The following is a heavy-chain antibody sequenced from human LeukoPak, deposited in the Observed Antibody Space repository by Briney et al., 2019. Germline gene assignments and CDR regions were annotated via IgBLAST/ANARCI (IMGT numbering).Heavy chain of an antibody. CDR3: AREGYSYGPFDY. CDR2: IYYSGST. Sequence: KASETLSLTCTVSGGSVNSGTYYWNWIRQPPGKGLEWIGDIYYSGSTNYNPSLKSRVTISVDTSKNQFSLKLSSVTAADTAVYYCAREGYSYGPFDYWGQGTLVTVSS. D-gene: IGHD5-18*01. J-gene: IGHJ4*02. V-gene: IGHV4-61*01. CDR1: GGSVNSGTYY.